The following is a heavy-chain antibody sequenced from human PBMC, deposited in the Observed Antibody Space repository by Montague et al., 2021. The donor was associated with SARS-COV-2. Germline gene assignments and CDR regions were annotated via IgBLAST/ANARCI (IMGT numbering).Heavy chain of an antibody. Sequence: SETLSLTCTVSGGSLTKHYWSWIRKAPGKELEWLGNIFYKGNTNXNVLLWGRVSMLLDTPQNQFSLGLTSLTAADTAVYYCARSISSSGARDNWGQGILVTVS. J-gene: IGHJ4*02. D-gene: IGHD3-22*01. CDR2: IFYKGNT. CDR1: GGSLTKHY. CDR3: ARSISSSGARDN. V-gene: IGHV4-59*11.